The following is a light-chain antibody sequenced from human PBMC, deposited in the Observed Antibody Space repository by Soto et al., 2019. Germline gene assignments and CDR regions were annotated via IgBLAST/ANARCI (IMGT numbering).Light chain of an antibody. V-gene: IGKV1-5*01. CDR2: DAS. CDR1: QSISGW. Sequence: DILMAQSPSTLSASVVDRVPITCLASQSISGWLAWYQQKPGKAPNLLIYDASSLEIGVPSRFRGSGSGTEFTLTISSLQPDDFATHYCQQYNTYSWTFGQGTKVDIK. CDR3: QQYNTYSWT. J-gene: IGKJ1*01.